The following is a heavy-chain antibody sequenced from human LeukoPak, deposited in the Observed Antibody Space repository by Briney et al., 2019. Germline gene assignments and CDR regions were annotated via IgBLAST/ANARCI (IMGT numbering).Heavy chain of an antibody. V-gene: IGHV4-59*08. D-gene: IGHD1-26*01. CDR2: IYYSGST. CDR3: ARQHSGGYRRFADPFDY. Sequence: SETLSLTCTVSGGSISSYYWSWIRQPPGKGLEWIGYIYYSGSTNYNPSLKSRVTISVDTSKNQFSLKLSSVTAADTAVYYCARQHSGGYRRFADPFDYWGQGTLVTVSS. CDR1: GGSISSYY. J-gene: IGHJ4*02.